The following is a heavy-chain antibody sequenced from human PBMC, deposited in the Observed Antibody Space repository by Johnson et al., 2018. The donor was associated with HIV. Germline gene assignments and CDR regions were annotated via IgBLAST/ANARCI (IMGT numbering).Heavy chain of an antibody. CDR3: ARGRIGAAGWDAFDV. CDR2: VWYDGSEK. D-gene: IGHD6-13*01. V-gene: IGHV3-33*01. Sequence: VQVVESGGGVVQPGRSLRLSCVASGFTFSNYGMHWVRQAPGKGLEWVALVWYDGSEKYYVDSVKGGFTISRDNAKNSLYLQMNSLRAEDTAVYYCARGRIGAAGWDAFDVWGQGTMVTVSS. J-gene: IGHJ3*01. CDR1: GFTFSNYG.